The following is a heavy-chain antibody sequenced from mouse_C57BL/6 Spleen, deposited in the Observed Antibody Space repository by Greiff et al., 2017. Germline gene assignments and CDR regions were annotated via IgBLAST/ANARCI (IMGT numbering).Heavy chain of an antibody. J-gene: IGHJ4*01. CDR2: IRSKSNNYAT. D-gene: IGHD1-2*01. Sequence: EVKLVESGGGLVQPKGSLKLSCAASGFSFNTYAMNWVRQAPGKGLEWVARIRSKSNNYATYYADSVKDRFTISRDDSESMLYLQMNNLKTEDTAKYFCVWPVPITDAMDYWGQGTSVTVSS. CDR1: GFSFNTYA. CDR3: VWPVPITDAMDY. V-gene: IGHV10-1*01.